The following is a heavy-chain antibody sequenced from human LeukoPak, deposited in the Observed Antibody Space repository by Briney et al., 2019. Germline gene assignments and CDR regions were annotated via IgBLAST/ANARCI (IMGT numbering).Heavy chain of an antibody. D-gene: IGHD1/OR15-1a*01. CDR1: GGAIRSHY. J-gene: IGHJ4*02. CDR2: IYSSGYT. V-gene: IGHV4-4*07. Sequence: KPSETLSLTCTVSGGAIRSHYWNWLRQPAGKGLEWIGRIYSSGYTNDNPFLKSRITMSVDMSKNQFSLRLNSVTAADTAVYYCARGEHSVDSWGQGMLVTVSS. CDR3: ARGEHSVDS.